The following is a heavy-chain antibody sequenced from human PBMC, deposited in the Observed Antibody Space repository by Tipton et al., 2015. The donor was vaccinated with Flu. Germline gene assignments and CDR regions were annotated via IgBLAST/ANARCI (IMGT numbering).Heavy chain of an antibody. CDR1: GFIFSTYG. CDR3: AKAHDRYYYDSSGFDAFDI. D-gene: IGHD3-22*01. Sequence: RSLRLSCAASGFIFSTYGMHWVRQAPGKGLEWVAVIWYDGSNKYYADSVKGRFTISRDNSKNMVYLQMNSLRAEDTAVYYCAKAHDRYYYDSSGFDAFDIWGQGTMVTVSS. J-gene: IGHJ3*02. V-gene: IGHV3-33*06. CDR2: IWYDGSNK.